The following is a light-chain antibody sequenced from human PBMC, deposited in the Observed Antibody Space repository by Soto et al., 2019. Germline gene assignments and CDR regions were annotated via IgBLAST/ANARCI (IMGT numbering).Light chain of an antibody. CDR1: QTISSK. CDR2: GAS. V-gene: IGKV3-15*01. CDR3: HQYDNWPPA. Sequence: DIVMTQAPATLSVSPGESATLSCRASQTISSKLAWFQHKPGQAPRLLIYGASTRATGIPARFSGSGSGTEFTFTISSLQSEDFAVDYCHQYDNWPPAFGQGTKVEVK. J-gene: IGKJ1*01.